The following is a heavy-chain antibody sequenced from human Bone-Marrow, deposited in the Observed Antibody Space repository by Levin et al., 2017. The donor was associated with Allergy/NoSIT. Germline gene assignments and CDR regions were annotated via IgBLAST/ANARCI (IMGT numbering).Heavy chain of an antibody. CDR2: IYPGDSDT. CDR3: TRHGARASGYESSGHYGFDV. V-gene: IGHV5-51*01. Sequence: GESLKISCQGSGYRFTNYWIAWVRQMPGKGLEWMGIIYPGDSDTRYSPSFQDQVSLSVDKSSRSVYLQWRSLKASDTATYYCTRHGARASGYESSGHYGFDVWGRGTLVTISS. J-gene: IGHJ2*01. D-gene: IGHD3-22*01. CDR1: GYRFTNYW.